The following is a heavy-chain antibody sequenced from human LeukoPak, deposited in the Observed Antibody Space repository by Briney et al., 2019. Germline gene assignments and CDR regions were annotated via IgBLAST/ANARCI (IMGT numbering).Heavy chain of an antibody. CDR3: ARGPYGSGSYYSNY. D-gene: IGHD3-10*01. V-gene: IGHV3-7*04. J-gene: IGHJ4*02. CDR2: IKQDGSEK. CDR1: GFTFSNYW. Sequence: GGSLRLSCAASGFTFSNYWMSWVRQAPGKGLEWVANIKQDGSEKYYVDSLKGRFTISRDNAKNSLYLQMNSLRAEDTVVYYCARGPYGSGSYYSNYWGQGTLVTVSS.